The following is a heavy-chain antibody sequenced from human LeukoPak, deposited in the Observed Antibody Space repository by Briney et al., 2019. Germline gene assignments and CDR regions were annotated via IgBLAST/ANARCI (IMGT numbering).Heavy chain of an antibody. CDR3: ARGGYSYGYTAFDI. CDR1: GYTFTGYY. J-gene: IGHJ3*02. CDR2: INPNSGGT. V-gene: IGHV1-2*02. Sequence: ASVKVSCKASGYTFTGYYMHWVRQAPGQGLEWMGWINPNSGGTNYAQNFQGRVTMTGDTSISTAYMELSRLRSDDTAVYYCARGGYSYGYTAFDIWGQGTMVTVSS. D-gene: IGHD5-18*01.